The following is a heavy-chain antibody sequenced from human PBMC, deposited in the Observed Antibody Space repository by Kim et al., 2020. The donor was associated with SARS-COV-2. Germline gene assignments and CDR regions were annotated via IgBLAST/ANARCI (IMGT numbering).Heavy chain of an antibody. Sequence: DSLKGRFTISRNNSKSTLYLRMTSLGAEDTTVYYCAKGCGGSCYSGLGYWGQGTLFTVSS. D-gene: IGHD2-15*01. V-gene: IGHV3-23*01. J-gene: IGHJ4*02. CDR3: AKGCGGSCYSGLGY.